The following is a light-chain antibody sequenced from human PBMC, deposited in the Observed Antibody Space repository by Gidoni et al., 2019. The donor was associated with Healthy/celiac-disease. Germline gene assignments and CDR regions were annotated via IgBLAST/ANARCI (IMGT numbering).Light chain of an antibody. V-gene: IGKV1-5*01. Sequence: DIQMTQSPSTLSASVGDRVTIPCRASQSISSWLAWYQQKPGKAPKLLIYDASSLESGVPSRFSGSGSGTEFTLTISSLQPDDFATYYCQQYNSYSRDTFGQGTKLEIK. J-gene: IGKJ2*01. CDR1: QSISSW. CDR3: QQYNSYSRDT. CDR2: DAS.